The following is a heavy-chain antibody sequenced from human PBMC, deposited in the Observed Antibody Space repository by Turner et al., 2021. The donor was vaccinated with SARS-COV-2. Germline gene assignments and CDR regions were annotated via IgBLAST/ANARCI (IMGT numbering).Heavy chain of an antibody. V-gene: IGHV3-23*01. J-gene: IGHJ6*02. CDR1: GFTFTSYA. CDR2: IGASGGTT. CDR3: ASPHEGYYGMDV. Sequence: EVQLLESGGGVVQPGGSLRISCAASGFTFTSYAMSWVRQAPGKGLEWVSTIGASGGTTYYADSVRDRFTISRDNSKNTLYLQINSLRAEDTALYYCASPHEGYYGMDVWGQGTTVTVSS.